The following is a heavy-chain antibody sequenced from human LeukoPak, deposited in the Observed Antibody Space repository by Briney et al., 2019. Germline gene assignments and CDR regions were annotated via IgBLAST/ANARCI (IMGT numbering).Heavy chain of an antibody. CDR3: ARESSGSGSYYYGMDV. CDR1: GGTFSSYA. J-gene: IGHJ6*02. CDR2: IIPILGIA. D-gene: IGHD3-10*01. V-gene: IGHV1-69*04. Sequence: SVKVSFKASGGTFSSYAISWVRQAPGQGLEWMGRIIPILGIANYAQKFQGRVTITADKSTSTAYMELSSLRSEDTAVYYCARESSGSGSYYYGMDVWGQGTTVTVSS.